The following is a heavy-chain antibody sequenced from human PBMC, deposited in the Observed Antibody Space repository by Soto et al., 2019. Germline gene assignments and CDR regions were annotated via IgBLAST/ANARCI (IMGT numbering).Heavy chain of an antibody. CDR1: RGSISSGGYS. J-gene: IGHJ6*02. Sequence: SETLALTCAVSRGSISSGGYSWTWIRQPPGKGLEWIGYIYHSGSTYYNPSLKSRVTISVDRSKNQFSLKLSSVTAADTAVYYCARVPDVWGQGTTVTVSS. CDR3: ARVPDV. V-gene: IGHV4-30-2*01. CDR2: IYHSGST.